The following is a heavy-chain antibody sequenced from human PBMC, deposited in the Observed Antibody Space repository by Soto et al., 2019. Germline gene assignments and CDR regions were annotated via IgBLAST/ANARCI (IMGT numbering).Heavy chain of an antibody. J-gene: IGHJ6*02. CDR1: GFTVSSNY. Sequence: PGGSLRLSCAASGFTVSSNYMSWVRQAPGKGLEWVSVIYSGGSTYYADSVKGRFTISRDNSKNTLYLQMNSLRAEDTAVYYCARLGSFGRLEWLLVHYYYYGMDVWGPGTTVTVSS. CDR2: IYSGGST. CDR3: ARLGSFGRLEWLLVHYYYYGMDV. D-gene: IGHD3-3*01. V-gene: IGHV3-53*01.